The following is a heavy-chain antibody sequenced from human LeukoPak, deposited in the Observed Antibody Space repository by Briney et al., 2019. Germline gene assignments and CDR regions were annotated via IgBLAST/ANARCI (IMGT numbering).Heavy chain of an antibody. J-gene: IGHJ4*02. V-gene: IGHV1-2*02. CDR2: INPNSDR. Sequence: ASVTVSCTASGYTFTDSYMHWIRQAPGQGLEWMGWINPNSDRNYSQKFQGRVTITRDTSTSTAVMELNSLRSDDTRVYYCARDRRGNSFDFWGQGTLVTVSS. D-gene: IGHD4-23*01. CDR1: GYTFTDSY. CDR3: ARDRRGNSFDF.